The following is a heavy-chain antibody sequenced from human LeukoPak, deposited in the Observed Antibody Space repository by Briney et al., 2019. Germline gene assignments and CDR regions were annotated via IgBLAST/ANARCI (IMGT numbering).Heavy chain of an antibody. CDR1: GGSISSYY. D-gene: IGHD2-2*01. CDR2: IYYSGST. J-gene: IGHJ6*03. CDR3: ARVVPAAMVYYYYYYMDV. V-gene: IGHV4-59*08. Sequence: PSETLSLTCTGSGGSISSYYWSWIRQPPGKGLEWIMYIYYSGSTNYNPSLKSRVTISVATSKNHFSLKLSSVTAADTAVYYCARVVPAAMVYYYYYYMDVWGKGTTVTVSS.